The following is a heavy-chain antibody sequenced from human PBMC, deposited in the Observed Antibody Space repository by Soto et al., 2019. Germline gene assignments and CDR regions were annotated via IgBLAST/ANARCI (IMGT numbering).Heavy chain of an antibody. CDR1: GGSISSSSYY. D-gene: IGHD6-13*01. Sequence: PSETLSLTCPVSGGSISSSSYYWGWIRQPPGKGLEWIGNICYSGSTYYSPSLKNRLTISIDTSKNQFSLKLTSVTAADTAVYYCAAGPNLYFFDYWGQGVLVTVSS. CDR2: ICYSGST. CDR3: AAGPNLYFFDY. V-gene: IGHV4-39*07. J-gene: IGHJ4*02.